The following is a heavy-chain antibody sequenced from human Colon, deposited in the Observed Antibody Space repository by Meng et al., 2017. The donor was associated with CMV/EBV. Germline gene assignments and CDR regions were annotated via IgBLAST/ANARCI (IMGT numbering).Heavy chain of an antibody. CDR2: INHSGST. CDR3: ARTTRDGYCSSTSCYRRRGIFDY. D-gene: IGHD2-2*02. CDR1: GGSFSGYY. Sequence: SETLSLTCAVYGGSFSGYYWSWIRQPPGKGLEWIGEINHSGSTNYNPSLKSRVTISVDTSKNQFSLKLSSVTAADTAVYYCARTTRDGYCSSTSCYRRRGIFDYWGQGTLVTVS. V-gene: IGHV4-34*01. J-gene: IGHJ4*02.